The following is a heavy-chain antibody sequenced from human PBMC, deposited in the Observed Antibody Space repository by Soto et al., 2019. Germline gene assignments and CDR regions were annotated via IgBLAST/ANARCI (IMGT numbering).Heavy chain of an antibody. V-gene: IGHV1-69*13. Sequence: SVKVACKASGGTFSSYAISWVRQAPGQGLEWMGGIIPIFGTANYAQKFQGRVTITADESTSTAYMELRSLRSEDTAVYYCATPIVAFYWGQGXLVTVSS. CDR1: GGTFSSYA. J-gene: IGHJ4*02. CDR3: ATPIVAFY. CDR2: IIPIFGTA. D-gene: IGHD5-12*01.